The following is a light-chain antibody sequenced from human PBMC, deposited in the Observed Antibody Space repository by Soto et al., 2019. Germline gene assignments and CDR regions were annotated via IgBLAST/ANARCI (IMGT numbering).Light chain of an antibody. CDR2: GNS. CDR3: XSXXXXXXXX. Sequence: QSVLTQPPSVSGAPGQRVTISCTGSSSNIGAGYDVHWYQQLPGTAPKLLIYGNSNRPSGVPDRFSGSKSGTSASLAITGXXXXXXAXYYCXSXXXXXXXXFGXGT. J-gene: IGLJ2*01. V-gene: IGLV1-40*01. CDR1: SSNIGAGYD.